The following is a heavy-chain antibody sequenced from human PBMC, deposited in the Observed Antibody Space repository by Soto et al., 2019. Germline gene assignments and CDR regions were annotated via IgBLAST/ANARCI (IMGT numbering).Heavy chain of an antibody. J-gene: IGHJ4*02. CDR3: AKDTPYCTNGVCYLFDY. CDR2: ISWNSGSI. D-gene: IGHD2-8*01. CDR1: GFTFDDYA. V-gene: IGHV3-9*01. Sequence: EVQLVESGGGLVQPGRSLRLSCAASGFTFDDYAMHWVRQAPGKGLEWVSGISWNSGSIGYADSVKGRFTISRDNAKNSLYLQMNSLSAEDTALYYCAKDTPYCTNGVCYLFDYWGQGTLVTVSS.